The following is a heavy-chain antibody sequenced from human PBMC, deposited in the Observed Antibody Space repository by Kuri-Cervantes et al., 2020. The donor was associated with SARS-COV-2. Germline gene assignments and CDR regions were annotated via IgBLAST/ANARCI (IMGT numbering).Heavy chain of an antibody. Sequence: SGPPLAKLTQTHTVICTFSGVSLSPSGVGVGWLRQPPGKDLEWLALIYWDDDKRYSLSLKSRLTITKDTSKNQVVLTIANMDPVDKATYYCAHYHSSGGWNDYWGQGTLVTVSS. CDR1: GVSLSPSGVG. CDR3: AHYHSSGGWNDY. V-gene: IGHV2-5*02. CDR2: IYWDDDK. J-gene: IGHJ4*02. D-gene: IGHD6-19*01.